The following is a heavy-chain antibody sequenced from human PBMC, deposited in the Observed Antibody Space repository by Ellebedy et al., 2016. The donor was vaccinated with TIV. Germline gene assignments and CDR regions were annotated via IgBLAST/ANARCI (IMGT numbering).Heavy chain of an antibody. V-gene: IGHV4-59*12. D-gene: IGHD3-3*01. CDR1: GGSIGPYY. CDR2: IFYSGCT. CDR3: ARAYDFWSGYPKDDAFDI. Sequence: MPSETLSLTCTVSGGSIGPYYWSWIRQPPGKGLEWIGYIFYSGCTNYNPSLTSGVTISVDTSKNQFSLKLSSVTAADMAVYYCARAYDFWSGYPKDDAFDIWGQGTMVTVSS. J-gene: IGHJ3*02.